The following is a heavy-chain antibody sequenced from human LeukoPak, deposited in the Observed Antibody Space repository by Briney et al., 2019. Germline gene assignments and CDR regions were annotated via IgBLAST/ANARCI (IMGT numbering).Heavy chain of an antibody. CDR1: GYTLIGYY. CDR3: ARDAQTTYYYDSSGYYYVY. CDR2: INPSGGST. D-gene: IGHD3-22*01. J-gene: IGHJ4*02. V-gene: IGHV1-46*01. Sequence: ASVKVSCKASGYTLIGYYMHWVRQAPGQGLEWMGIINPSGGSTSYAQKFQGRVTMTRDTSTSTVYMELSSLRSEDTAVYYCARDAQTTYYYDSSGYYYVYWGQGTLVTVSS.